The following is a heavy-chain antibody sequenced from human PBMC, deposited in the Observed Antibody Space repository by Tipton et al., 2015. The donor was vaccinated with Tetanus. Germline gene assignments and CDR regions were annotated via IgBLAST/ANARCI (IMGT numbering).Heavy chain of an antibody. Sequence: SLRLSCAASGFAFSSYTLNWVRQAPGKGLEWVSSISIRSSYKYYADSVKGRFTISRDDAKNSVYLQMNSLRAGDTAVYYCARDFITTDYYFDHWGQGTQVTVSS. CDR3: ARDFITTDYYFDH. CDR1: GFAFSSYT. V-gene: IGHV3-21*01. J-gene: IGHJ4*02. CDR2: ISIRSSYK. D-gene: IGHD4-17*01.